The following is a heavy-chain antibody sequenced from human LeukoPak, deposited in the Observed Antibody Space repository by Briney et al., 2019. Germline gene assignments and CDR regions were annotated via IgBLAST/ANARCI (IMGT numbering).Heavy chain of an antibody. D-gene: IGHD3-16*01. J-gene: IGHJ6*03. V-gene: IGHV4-34*01. CDR1: GGSFSGYY. CDR2: INHGGST. CDR3: AREGGHYYYIDV. Sequence: SETLSLTCAVYGGSFSGYYWSWIRQPPGKGLEWIGEINHGGSTNYNPSLKSRVTISVDTSKNQFSLQLNSVTPEDTAVYFCAREGGHYYYIDVWGKGTTVTVSS.